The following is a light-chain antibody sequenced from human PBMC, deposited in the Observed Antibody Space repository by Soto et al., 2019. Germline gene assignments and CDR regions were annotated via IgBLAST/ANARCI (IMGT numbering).Light chain of an antibody. CDR1: NIGGRN. Sequence: SYELTQPPSVSVAPGQTARMACGGNNIGGRNVHWYKQKPGQAPVLVVYDDSDRPSGIPERISGSKSGNTAALTISRVEAGDEADYYCQVWDGSSDPVVFGGGTKLTVL. CDR2: DDS. CDR3: QVWDGSSDPVV. J-gene: IGLJ2*01. V-gene: IGLV3-21*02.